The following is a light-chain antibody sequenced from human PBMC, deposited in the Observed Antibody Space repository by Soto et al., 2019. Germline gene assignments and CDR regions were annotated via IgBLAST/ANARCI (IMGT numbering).Light chain of an antibody. CDR2: DAS. J-gene: IGKJ5*01. Sequence: DIQMTQSPSSLSASVGDRVTITCRASQGIRHYLNWYQQKPGKAPRLLIYDASNLETGVPSRFSGSGSGTDFTLTISSLQTEDIATYYCQQYDNFVITFGQGTRLEIK. CDR3: QQYDNFVIT. CDR1: QGIRHY. V-gene: IGKV1-33*01.